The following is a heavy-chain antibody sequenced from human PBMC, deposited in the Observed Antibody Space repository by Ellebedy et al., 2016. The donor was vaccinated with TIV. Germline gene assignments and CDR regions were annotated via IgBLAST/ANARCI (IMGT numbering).Heavy chain of an antibody. Sequence: GESLKISCAASGFTVRSKYMNWVRQAPGKGLEWVSVIYSGGSTYYADSVKGRFTISRDNSKNTLYLQMNSLRAEDTAVYYCASQSVSGNFWNYYYYVMDVWGQGTTVTVSS. CDR3: ASQSVSGNFWNYYYYVMDV. J-gene: IGHJ6*02. D-gene: IGHD1-26*01. V-gene: IGHV3-53*01. CDR1: GFTVRSKY. CDR2: IYSGGST.